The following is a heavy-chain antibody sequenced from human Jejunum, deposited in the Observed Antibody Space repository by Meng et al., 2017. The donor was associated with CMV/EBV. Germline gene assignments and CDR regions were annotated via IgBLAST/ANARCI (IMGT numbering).Heavy chain of an antibody. D-gene: IGHD1-1*01. CDR3: AREGTIITPWGWFES. CDR1: GYTFTNNY. V-gene: IGHV1-46*01. J-gene: IGHJ5*01. Sequence: GYTFTNNYIHWVRQAPGQGLEWMGLINPSGGSAAYAQRFQGRVTMTRDTSTTTVYMELSSLRSEDTAVYYCAREGTIITPWGWFESWGQGTLVTVSS. CDR2: INPSGGSA.